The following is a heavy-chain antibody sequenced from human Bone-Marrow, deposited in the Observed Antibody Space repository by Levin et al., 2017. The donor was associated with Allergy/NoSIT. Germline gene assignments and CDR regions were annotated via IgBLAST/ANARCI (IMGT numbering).Heavy chain of an antibody. J-gene: IGHJ4*02. CDR1: GFTFSSYV. CDR3: ARPIAASRYYFDC. Sequence: PGGSLRLSCAASGFTFSSYVMIWVRQAPGKGPEWVSAISGGGGSTYYADSVKGRFTISRDNSQNTLYLQINSLRAEDTAVYYCARPIAASRYYFDCWGQGTLVTVSS. V-gene: IGHV3-23*01. CDR2: ISGGGGST.